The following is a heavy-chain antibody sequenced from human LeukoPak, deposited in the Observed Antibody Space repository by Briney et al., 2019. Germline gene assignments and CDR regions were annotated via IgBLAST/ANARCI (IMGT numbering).Heavy chain of an antibody. CDR2: IYYSGST. CDR3: ARRRFGGVSNWFDP. D-gene: IGHD3-16*01. J-gene: IGHJ5*02. V-gene: IGHV4-59*08. CDR1: GGSISSYY. Sequence: SETLSLTCTVSGGSISSYYWTWIRQPPGKGLEWIGYIYYSGSTNYNPSLKSRVTISVDTSKNQFSLKLTFVTAADTAVYYCARRRFGGVSNWFDPWGQGTLVTVSS.